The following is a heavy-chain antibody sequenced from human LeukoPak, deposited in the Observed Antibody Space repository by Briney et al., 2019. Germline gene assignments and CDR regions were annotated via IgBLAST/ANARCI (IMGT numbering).Heavy chain of an antibody. CDR1: GYSFTSYG. J-gene: IGHJ6*02. V-gene: IGHV1-18*01. CDR2: ISAYNGNT. CDR3: ARDYRQLWLPDYYYYGMDV. Sequence: ASVKISCKGSGYSFTSYGISWVRQAPRQGLEWMGWISAYNGNTNYAQKLQGRVTMTTDTSTSTAYMELRSLRSDDTAVYYCARDYRQLWLPDYYYYGMDVWGQGTTVTVSS. D-gene: IGHD5-18*01.